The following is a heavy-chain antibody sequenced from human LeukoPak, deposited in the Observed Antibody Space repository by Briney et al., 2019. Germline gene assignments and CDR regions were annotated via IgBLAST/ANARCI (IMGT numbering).Heavy chain of an antibody. D-gene: IGHD2-21*01. CDR3: ATSNDAKIAPFDH. J-gene: IGHJ4*02. CDR1: GVSMSAYQ. CDR2: INTKGET. Sequence: SETLSLTCTVSGVSMSAYQWSWVRQSPEKGLEWIGCINTKGETSYNPSLKSRITTSVDTSKSQFSLRLTSVTAADTAVYYCATSNDAKIAPFDHWGQGAPVTVSS. V-gene: IGHV4-4*09.